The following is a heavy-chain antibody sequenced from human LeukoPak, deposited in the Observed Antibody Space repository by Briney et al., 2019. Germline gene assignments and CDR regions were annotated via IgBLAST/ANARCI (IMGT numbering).Heavy chain of an antibody. V-gene: IGHV1-46*01. CDR2: INPSGGST. Sequence: ASVKVSCKASGYTFTSYYMHWVRQAPGQGLEWMGIINPSGGSTSYAQKFQGRVTMTRDTSTSTVYMELSSLRSEDTAVYYCARSSVVVVAATNHFDYWGQGTLVTVSS. CDR3: ARSSVVVVAATNHFDY. J-gene: IGHJ4*02. CDR1: GYTFTSYY. D-gene: IGHD2-15*01.